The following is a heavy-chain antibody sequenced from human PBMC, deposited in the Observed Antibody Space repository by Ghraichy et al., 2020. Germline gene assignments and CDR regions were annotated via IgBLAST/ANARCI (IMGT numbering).Heavy chain of an antibody. CDR2: IYYSGST. CDR1: GGSISSGDYY. J-gene: IGHJ3*02. CDR3: AGKWELPKDAFDI. D-gene: IGHD1-26*01. Sequence: SQTLSLTCTVSGGSISSGDYYWSWIRQPPGKGLEWIGYIYYSGSTYYNPSLKSRVTISVDTSKNQFSLKLSSVTAADTAVYYCAGKWELPKDAFDIWGQGTMVTVSS. V-gene: IGHV4-30-4*01.